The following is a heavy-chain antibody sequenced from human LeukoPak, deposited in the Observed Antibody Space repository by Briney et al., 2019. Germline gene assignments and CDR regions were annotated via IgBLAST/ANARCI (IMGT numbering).Heavy chain of an antibody. CDR1: GFTFSTYA. D-gene: IGHD6-19*01. J-gene: IGHJ4*02. V-gene: IGHV3-23*01. Sequence: PGGSLRLSCAASGFTFSTYAMSWVRQAPGKWLEWVSAISGSGTNTYYADSVKGRFTISRDNSKNTLYLQMHSLRAEDTAVYYCVEDQRKIGWYEFVFWGQGTLVTVSS. CDR2: ISGSGTNT. CDR3: VEDQRKIGWYEFVF.